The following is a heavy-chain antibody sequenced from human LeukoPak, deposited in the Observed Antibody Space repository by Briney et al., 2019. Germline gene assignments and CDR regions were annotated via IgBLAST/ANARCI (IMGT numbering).Heavy chain of an antibody. CDR1: GGTFHRYV. Sequence: SVKVSCKAAGGTFHRYVINWVRQAPGQGLEWMGQIIPIFGTGSNAQKFQGRVTITTDESTAYMELSSLTSEDTAVYYCAREDYSSGYYAFEMWGQGTMVTVSS. CDR2: IIPIFGTG. D-gene: IGHD6-19*01. V-gene: IGHV1-69*05. CDR3: AREDYSSGYYAFEM. J-gene: IGHJ3*02.